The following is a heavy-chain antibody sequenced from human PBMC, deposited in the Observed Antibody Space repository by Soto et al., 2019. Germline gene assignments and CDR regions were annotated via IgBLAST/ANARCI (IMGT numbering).Heavy chain of an antibody. Sequence: VKVSCKASGYSFTSYAMHWVRQAPGQRLEWMGWMNAGNGNTKYAQKFQGRVTITRNTSISTAYMELSSLRSEDTAVYYCAREYSSSWYSRYYYGMDVWGQGTTVTVS. CDR1: GYSFTSYA. CDR3: AREYSSSWYSRYYYGMDV. D-gene: IGHD6-13*01. J-gene: IGHJ6*02. V-gene: IGHV1-3*01. CDR2: MNAGNGNT.